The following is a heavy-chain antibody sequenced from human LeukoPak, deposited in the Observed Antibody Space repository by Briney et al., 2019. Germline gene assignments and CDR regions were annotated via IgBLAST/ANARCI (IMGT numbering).Heavy chain of an antibody. J-gene: IGHJ4*02. Sequence: GGSLRLSCAASGFTFSSYAMHWVRQAPGKGLEWVAVISYDGSNKYYADSVKGRFTISRDNSKNTLYLQMNSLRAEDTAVYYCARERAGIAAAGPFDYWGQGTLVTVSS. V-gene: IGHV3-30-3*01. CDR1: GFTFSSYA. CDR3: ARERAGIAAAGPFDY. D-gene: IGHD6-13*01. CDR2: ISYDGSNK.